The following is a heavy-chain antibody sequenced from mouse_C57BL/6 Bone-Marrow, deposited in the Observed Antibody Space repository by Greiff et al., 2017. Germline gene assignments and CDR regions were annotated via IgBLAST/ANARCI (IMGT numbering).Heavy chain of an antibody. CDR1: GYTFTSYW. D-gene: IGHD1-1*01. CDR3: ARRTTVRGDY. Sequence: QVQLQQPGAELVRPGTSVKLSCKASGYTFTSYWMHWVKQRPGQGLEWIGVIDPSDSYTNYNQKFKGKATLTVDTSSSTAYMQLSSLTSADSAVYYCARRTTVRGDYWGQGTTLTVSS. V-gene: IGHV1-59*01. J-gene: IGHJ2*01. CDR2: IDPSDSYT.